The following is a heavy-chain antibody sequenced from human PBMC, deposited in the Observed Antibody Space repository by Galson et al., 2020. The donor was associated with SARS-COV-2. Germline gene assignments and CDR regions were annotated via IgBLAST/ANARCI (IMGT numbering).Heavy chain of an antibody. CDR3: AMESRWDLYFDH. D-gene: IGHD1-26*01. Sequence: SETLSPTCPLSGGSTSSRTYYWSWIRQPAGKGLEWIGRIYTGVNTNYNPSLKSRVTISVDTSKNQFSLKPSSVTAADTAVYYCAMESRWDLYFDHWGQGTLVTVSS. CDR1: GGSTSSRTYY. J-gene: IGHJ4*02. CDR2: IYTGVNT. V-gene: IGHV4-61*02.